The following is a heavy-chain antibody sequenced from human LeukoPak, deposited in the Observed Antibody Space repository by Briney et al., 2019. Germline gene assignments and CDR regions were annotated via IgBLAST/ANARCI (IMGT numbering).Heavy chain of an antibody. V-gene: IGHV1-69*04. D-gene: IGHD4-11*01. J-gene: IGHJ4*02. CDR3: ARARGMTTQPFDY. Sequence: SVKVSCKASGGTFSSYAISWVRQAPGQGLEWMGRIIPILGIANYAQKFQGRVTITADKSTSTAYMELSSLRSEDTAVYYCARARGMTTQPFDYWGQGTLVTVSS. CDR1: GGTFSSYA. CDR2: IIPILGIA.